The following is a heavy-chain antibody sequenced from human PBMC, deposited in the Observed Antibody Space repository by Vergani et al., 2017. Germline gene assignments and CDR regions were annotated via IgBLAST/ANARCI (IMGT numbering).Heavy chain of an antibody. CDR1: GFTFNHYA. J-gene: IGHJ4*02. D-gene: IGHD3-3*01. Sequence: EVQRLESGGDLVQPGGSLRRSCAASGFTFNHYAFNVVRQAPGKGLEWGSGISGRGGSTYYAGPVKGRFTISRDSSKKTLYLQMNSLSAGDTAVYYCARVVFGAYFDYWCQGTLVTVSS. CDR2: ISGRGGST. CDR3: ARVVFGAYFDY. V-gene: IGHV3-23*01.